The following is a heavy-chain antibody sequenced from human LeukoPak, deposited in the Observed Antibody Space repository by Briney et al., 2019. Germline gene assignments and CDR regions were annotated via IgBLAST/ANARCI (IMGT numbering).Heavy chain of an antibody. J-gene: IGHJ4*02. D-gene: IGHD3-10*01. V-gene: IGHV4-39*01. CDR3: ARQVLLWFGELSSGDADY. Sequence: PSENLSLTCTVSGGSISSSSYYWGWIRQPPGKGLEWIGSTYYSGSTYYNPSLKSRVTISVDTSKNQFSLKLSSVTAADTAVYYCARQVLLWFGELSSGDADYWGQGTLVTVSS. CDR1: GGSISSSSYY. CDR2: TYYSGST.